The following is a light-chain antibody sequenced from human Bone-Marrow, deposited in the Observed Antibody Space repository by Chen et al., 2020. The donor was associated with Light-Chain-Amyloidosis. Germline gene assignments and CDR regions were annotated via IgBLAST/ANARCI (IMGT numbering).Light chain of an antibody. J-gene: IGKJ4*01. V-gene: IGKV3-20*01. Sequence: EIVLTQSPGTLSLSPGDRANLSCRASQTITSNYLTWYQQKFGQAPRLLIYGSSSRATGIPDRLTGSGSGTDFTLTINRLEPKDFAMYYCQQYGTSPLTFGGGPKVEIK. CDR3: QQYGTSPLT. CDR1: QTITSNY. CDR2: GSS.